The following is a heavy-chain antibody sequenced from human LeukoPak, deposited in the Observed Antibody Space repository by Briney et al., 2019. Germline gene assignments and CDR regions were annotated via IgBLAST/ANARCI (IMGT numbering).Heavy chain of an antibody. J-gene: IGHJ3*01. CDR3: ARSLGEPGTDGFDF. CDR1: GYTFTSYY. V-gene: IGHV1-46*01. D-gene: IGHD1-1*01. CDR2: INPSGGST. Sequence: ASVKVSCKASGYTFTSYYMHWVRQAPGQGLEWMGIINPSGGSTSYAQKFQGWVTMTRDTSISTAYMELSRLRSDDTAVYYCARSLGEPGTDGFDFWGQGTMVTVSS.